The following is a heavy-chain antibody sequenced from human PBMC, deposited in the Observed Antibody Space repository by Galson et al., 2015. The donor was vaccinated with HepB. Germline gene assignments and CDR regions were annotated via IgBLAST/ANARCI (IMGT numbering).Heavy chain of an antibody. CDR3: ARSTIWYGDY. J-gene: IGHJ4*02. D-gene: IGHD3-10*01. V-gene: IGHV3-7*03. Sequence: SLRLSCAASGFTFGSYWMSWVRQAPGKGLEWVANIKQDGSEKYYVDSVKGRFTISRDNAKNSVYLQMNSLRSEDTAVYYCARSTIWYGDYWGQGTLVTVSS. CDR1: GFTFGSYW. CDR2: IKQDGSEK.